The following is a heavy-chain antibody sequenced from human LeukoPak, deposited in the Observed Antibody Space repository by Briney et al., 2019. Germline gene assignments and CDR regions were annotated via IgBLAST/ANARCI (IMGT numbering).Heavy chain of an antibody. Sequence: GRSLRLSCAASGFTFDDYAMHWVRQAPGKGLEWVSGISWNSGSIGYADSVKGRFTISRDNAKNSLYLQMNSLRAEDTALYYXXXXXXXXXXXXXXCYTSFDYWGQGTLVTVSS. CDR2: ISWNSGSI. CDR3: XXXXXXXXXXXXXCYTSFDY. V-gene: IGHV3-9*01. J-gene: IGHJ4*02. D-gene: IGHD2-2*02. CDR1: GFTFDDYA.